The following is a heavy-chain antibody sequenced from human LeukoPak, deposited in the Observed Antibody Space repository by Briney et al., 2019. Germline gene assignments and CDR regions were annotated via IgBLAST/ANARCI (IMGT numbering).Heavy chain of an antibody. D-gene: IGHD3-16*02. CDR2: INAGNGKT. Sequence: ASVKVSCRASGYTFTSYAMHWVRQAPGQRLEWMGWINAGNGKTKYSQKFQGRVTITRDTSASTAYMELSSLRSEDTAVYYCARPFAYDFVWGSYRGLSREQNAFDIWGQGTMVTVSS. CDR1: GYTFTSYA. V-gene: IGHV1-3*01. CDR3: ARPFAYDFVWGSYRGLSREQNAFDI. J-gene: IGHJ3*02.